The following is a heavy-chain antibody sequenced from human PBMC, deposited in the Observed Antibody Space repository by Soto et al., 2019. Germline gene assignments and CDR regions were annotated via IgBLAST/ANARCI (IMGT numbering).Heavy chain of an antibody. CDR3: VRPLPSGQNYGMDV. CDR2: IYNDGKT. CDR1: GLPVSTNY. V-gene: IGHV3-53*01. D-gene: IGHD3-10*01. J-gene: IGHJ6*02. Sequence: GSLRLSCAASGLPVSTNYMSWVRQAPGKGLEWVSVIYNDGKTYYADSVKGRFTISRDASKNTLHLQMDSLRDEDTAVYYCVRPLPSGQNYGMDVWGQGTTVTVSS.